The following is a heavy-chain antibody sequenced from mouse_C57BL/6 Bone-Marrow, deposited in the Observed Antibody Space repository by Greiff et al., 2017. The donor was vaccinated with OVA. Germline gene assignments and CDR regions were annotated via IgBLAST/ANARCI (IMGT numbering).Heavy chain of an antibody. Sequence: QVQLQQPGAELVKPGASVKMSCKASGYTFTSYWITWVKQRPGQGLEWIGDIYPGSGSTNYNEKFKSKATLTVDTSSSTAYMQLSSLTSEDSAVYYCAREGYFYGSSPWFAYWGQGTLVTGSA. CDR3: AREGYFYGSSPWFAY. V-gene: IGHV1-55*01. CDR1: GYTFTSYW. CDR2: IYPGSGST. J-gene: IGHJ3*01. D-gene: IGHD1-1*01.